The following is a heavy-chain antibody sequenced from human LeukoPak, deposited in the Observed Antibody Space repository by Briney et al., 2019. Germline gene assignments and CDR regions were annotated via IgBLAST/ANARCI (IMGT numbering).Heavy chain of an antibody. D-gene: IGHD3-10*01. CDR2: IGTAGDT. Sequence: PGGSLRLSCAASGFTFDDYGMSWVRQATGKGLEWVSAIGTAGDTYYPGSVKGRFTISRENAKNSLYLQMNSLRAGDTAVYYCARGGRGYGSGSYYRYYYYGMDVWGQGTTVTVSS. CDR1: GFTFDDYG. J-gene: IGHJ6*02. V-gene: IGHV3-13*01. CDR3: ARGGRGYGSGSYYRYYYYGMDV.